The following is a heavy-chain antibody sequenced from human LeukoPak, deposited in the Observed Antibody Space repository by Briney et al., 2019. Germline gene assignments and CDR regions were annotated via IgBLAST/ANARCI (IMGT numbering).Heavy chain of an antibody. D-gene: IGHD3-22*01. J-gene: IGHJ4*02. V-gene: IGHV4-31*03. CDR2: IYYSGST. CDR3: ASDYYDSSGYTYYFDY. Sequence: PSQTLSLTCTVSGGSISRGGYYWSWIRQHPGKGLEWIGYIYYSGSTYYNPSLKSRVTISVDTSKNQFSLKLSSVTAADTAVYYCASDYYDSSGYTYYFDYWGQGTLVTVSS. CDR1: GGSISRGGYY.